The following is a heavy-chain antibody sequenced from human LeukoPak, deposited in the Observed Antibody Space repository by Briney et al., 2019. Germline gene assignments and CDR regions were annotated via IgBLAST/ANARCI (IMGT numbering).Heavy chain of an antibody. D-gene: IGHD3-3*01. CDR1: GYTFTGYY. V-gene: IGHV1-2*02. Sequence: GASVKVSCKASGYTFTGYYMHWVRQAPGQGLEWMGWINPNSGGTNYAQKFQGRVTMTRDTSISTAYMELSRLRSDDTAVYYCARVPVITYYDFWSGYLDYWGQGTLVTVSS. CDR2: INPNSGGT. CDR3: ARVPVITYYDFWSGYLDY. J-gene: IGHJ4*02.